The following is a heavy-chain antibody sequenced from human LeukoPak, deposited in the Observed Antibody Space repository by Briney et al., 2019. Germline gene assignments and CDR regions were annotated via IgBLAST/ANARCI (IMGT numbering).Heavy chain of an antibody. Sequence: SGPVLVKPTETLTLTCTVSGFSLNATGTGVSWIRQPPGKALEWLANIFSNDEKSYNTSLGSRLTISKDTSKSQVVLTMSNMDPVDTSTYYCARVRTLFGVVCGWFDPWGQGTLVTVSS. CDR1: GFSLNATGTG. CDR3: ARVRTLFGVVCGWFDP. V-gene: IGHV2-26*01. CDR2: IFSNDEK. D-gene: IGHD3-3*01. J-gene: IGHJ5*02.